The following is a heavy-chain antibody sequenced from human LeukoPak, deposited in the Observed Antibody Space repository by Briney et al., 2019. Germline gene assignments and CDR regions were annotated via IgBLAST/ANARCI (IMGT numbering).Heavy chain of an antibody. CDR2: ISYGGSS. J-gene: IGHJ4*02. D-gene: IGHD6-13*01. Sequence: PSETPSLTCTVSGGSISSSSYYWGWIRQPPGKGLEWIGSISYGGSSYYNPSPKSRVTMSVDTSKNQFSLKLSSVTAADTALYYCARVGSSWTRDYYFDYWGQGTLVTVSS. CDR3: ARVGSSWTRDYYFDY. CDR1: GGSISSSSYY. V-gene: IGHV4-39*07.